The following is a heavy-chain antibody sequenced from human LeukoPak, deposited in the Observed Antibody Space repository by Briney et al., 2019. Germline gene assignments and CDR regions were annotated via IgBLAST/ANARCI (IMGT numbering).Heavy chain of an antibody. Sequence: SQTLSLTCAISGDRVSSTGAAWNWIRQSPSRGLEWLGRTYFRSKWYNDYAVSVKDRITINPDTSKNQFSLQMTYVTPEDTAVYYCARDRGPLTMSRYNWFDPWGQGTLVTVSS. CDR3: ARDRGPLTMSRYNWFDP. CDR1: GDRVSSTGAA. D-gene: IGHD1-1*01. CDR2: TYFRSKWYN. V-gene: IGHV6-1*01. J-gene: IGHJ5*02.